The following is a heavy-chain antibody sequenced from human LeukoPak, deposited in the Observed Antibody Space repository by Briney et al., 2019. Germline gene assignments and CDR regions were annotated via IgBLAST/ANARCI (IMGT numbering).Heavy chain of an antibody. CDR1: GFTFSSYG. J-gene: IGHJ4*02. CDR2: ISGSGGST. CDR3: AKPHTMIVVVAPSDY. V-gene: IGHV3-23*01. D-gene: IGHD3-22*01. Sequence: PGGALRLSCAASGFTFSSYGMSWVRQAPGKGLEWVSAISGSGGSTYYADSVKGRFTISRDNSKNTLYLQMNSLRAEDTAVYYCAKPHTMIVVVAPSDYWGQGTLVTVSS.